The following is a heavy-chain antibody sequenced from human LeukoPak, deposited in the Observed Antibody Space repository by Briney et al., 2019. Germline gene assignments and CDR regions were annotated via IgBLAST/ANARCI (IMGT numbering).Heavy chain of an antibody. CDR2: IKGDGSAK. J-gene: IGHJ5*02. D-gene: IGHD6-13*01. Sequence: PGGSLRLSCAASGFAFSDSWMTWIRQAPGKGLEWVAFIKGDGSAKKYVDSVKGRFTISRDNAKNSLFLQMNSLRAEDTAVYYCAKVPRQHDNWFDPWGQGTLVTVSS. V-gene: IGHV3-7*01. CDR1: GFAFSDSW. CDR3: AKVPRQHDNWFDP.